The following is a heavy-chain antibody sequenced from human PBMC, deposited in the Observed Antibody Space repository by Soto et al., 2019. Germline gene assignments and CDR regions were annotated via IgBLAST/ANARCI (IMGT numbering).Heavy chain of an antibody. CDR2: IIPIFGTA. CDR3: ASRPVEQQPTERYYYSYSGMDV. Sequence: QVQLVQSGAEVKKPGSSVKVSCKASGGTFSSYAISWVRQSPGQGREWMGGIIPIFGTANYAQKFQGIVTITADESTSTAYMELSSLRSEDTAVYYCASRPVEQQPTERYYYSYSGMDVWGQGTTVTVSS. J-gene: IGHJ6*02. V-gene: IGHV1-69*01. CDR1: GGTFSSYA. D-gene: IGHD6-13*01.